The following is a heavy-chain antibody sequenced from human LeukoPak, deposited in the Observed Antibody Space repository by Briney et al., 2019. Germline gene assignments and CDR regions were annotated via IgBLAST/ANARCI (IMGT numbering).Heavy chain of an antibody. CDR2: IYHSGST. D-gene: IGHD5-18*01. CDR3: ARDGGGYSYGYDYYYYMDV. J-gene: IGHJ6*03. V-gene: IGHV4-30-2*01. Sequence: PSETLSLTCTVSGGSISSGGYYWSWIRQPPGKGLEWIGYIYHSGSTYYNPSLKSRVTISVDRSKNQFSLKLSSVTAADTAVYYCARDGGGYSYGYDYYYYMDVWGKGTTVTVSS. CDR1: GGSISSGGYY.